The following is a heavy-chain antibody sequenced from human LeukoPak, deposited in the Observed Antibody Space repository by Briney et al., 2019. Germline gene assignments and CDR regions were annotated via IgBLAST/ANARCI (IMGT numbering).Heavy chain of an antibody. CDR1: GFTFSSYA. CDR3: AKYAPPTTVVTRFFDY. D-gene: IGHD4-23*01. V-gene: IGHV3-23*01. CDR2: IGYSGGDI. J-gene: IGHJ4*02. Sequence: RGGSLRLSCAASGFTFSSYAMTWVRQAPGKGLEWVSVIGYSGGDIQYADSVKGRFTISRDNSKNTLYLQMNSLRVEDTAVYYCAKYAPPTTVVTRFFDYWGRGTLVTVSS.